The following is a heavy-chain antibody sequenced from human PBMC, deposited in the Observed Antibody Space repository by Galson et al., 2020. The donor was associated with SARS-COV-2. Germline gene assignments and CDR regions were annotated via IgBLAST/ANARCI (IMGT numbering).Heavy chain of an antibody. V-gene: IGHV3-7*01. D-gene: IGHD2-2*01. Sequence: TGGSLRLSCVVSGLRFTNYWMTWVRQAPGKGLEWVANINVDGTDRYYVDSVKGRFTFSRDNAKNSLYLQMNSLRAEDTAVYYCAVIYHTDAFDIWGQGTMVTVSS. CDR1: GLRFTNYW. CDR3: AVIYHTDAFDI. J-gene: IGHJ3*02. CDR2: INVDGTDR.